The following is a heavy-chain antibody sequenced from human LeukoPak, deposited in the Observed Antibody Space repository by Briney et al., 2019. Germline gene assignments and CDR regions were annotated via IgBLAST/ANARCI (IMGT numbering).Heavy chain of an antibody. CDR2: IYYSGST. D-gene: IGHD3-16*01. CDR3: ARGRYGWLPFDY. V-gene: IGHV4-59*01. CDR1: GASMSSYY. Sequence: PSETLSLTCTVSGASMSSYYWSWIRQPPGKGLEWIGYIYYSGSTNYNPSLKSRVTISVDTSKNQFTLKLSSVTAADTAVYYCARGRYGWLPFDYWGQGTLVTVSS. J-gene: IGHJ4*02.